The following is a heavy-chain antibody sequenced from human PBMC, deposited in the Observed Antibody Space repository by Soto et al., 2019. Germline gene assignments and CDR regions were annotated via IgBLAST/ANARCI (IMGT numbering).Heavy chain of an antibody. CDR2: IRSKAYGGTT. V-gene: IGHV3-49*03. D-gene: IGHD2-15*01. Sequence: GGSLRLSCTASGFTFGDYAMSWFRQAPGKGLEWVGFIRSKAYGGTTEYAASVKGRFTISRDDSKSIAYLQMNSLKTEDTAVYYCTRDEFSNCSGGSCYRFDPWGQGTLVTVSS. J-gene: IGHJ5*02. CDR3: TRDEFSNCSGGSCYRFDP. CDR1: GFTFGDYA.